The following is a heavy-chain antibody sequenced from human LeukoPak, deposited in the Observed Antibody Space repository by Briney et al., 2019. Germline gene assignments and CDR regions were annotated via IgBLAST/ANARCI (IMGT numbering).Heavy chain of an antibody. J-gene: IGHJ4*02. CDR1: GFTFSSYA. D-gene: IGHD2-2*01. Sequence: GRSLRLSCAASGFTFSSYAMHWVRQAPGKGLEWVAVISYDGSNKYYADSVKGRFTISRDNSKNTLYLQMNSLRAEDTAVYYCARGGCSSTSCYPYYFDYWGQGTLVTVSS. CDR2: ISYDGSNK. CDR3: ARGGCSSTSCYPYYFDY. V-gene: IGHV3-30*01.